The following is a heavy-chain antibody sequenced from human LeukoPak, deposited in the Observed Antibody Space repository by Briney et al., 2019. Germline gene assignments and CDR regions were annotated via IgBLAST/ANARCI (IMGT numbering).Heavy chain of an antibody. CDR3: ARGPEDAKGFYFDY. Sequence: NPSETLSLTCTVPGGSISSYYWGWIRQPPGKGLEWIGSIYYSGSTYYNPSLKSRVTISVDTSKNQFSLKLSSVTAADTAVYYCARGPEDAKGFYFDYWGQGTLVTVSS. CDR2: IYYSGST. CDR1: GGSISSYY. J-gene: IGHJ4*02. V-gene: IGHV4-39*01. D-gene: IGHD1-14*01.